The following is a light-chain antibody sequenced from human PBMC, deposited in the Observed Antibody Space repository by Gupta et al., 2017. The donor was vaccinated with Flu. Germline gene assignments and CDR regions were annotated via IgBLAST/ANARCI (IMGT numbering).Light chain of an antibody. V-gene: IGKV1-5*03. Sequence: DIRMTQSPSTLSASVGDRVTITRRASESISIWLAWYQQKPGKATKLLIYKASTLQSGLPSSLSGRSSGTEFTLTISGLQPDDFATYYCRQYNSYWTFRQGTKVAIK. CDR2: KAS. CDR3: RQYNSYWT. CDR1: ESISIW. J-gene: IGKJ1*01.